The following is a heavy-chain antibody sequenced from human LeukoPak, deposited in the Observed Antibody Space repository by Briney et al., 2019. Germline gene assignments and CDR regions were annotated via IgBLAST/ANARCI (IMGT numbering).Heavy chain of an antibody. D-gene: IGHD3-9*01. CDR1: GYTFTGYY. CDR2: INPNSGGT. CDR3: ASALRYFDWLFDC. J-gene: IGHJ5*01. Sequence: EASVKVSCKASGYTFTGYYMHWVRQAPGQGLEWMGWINPNSGGTNYAQKFQGRVTMTRDTSISTAYMELSRLRSDDTAVYYCASALRYFDWLFDCWGQGTLVTVSS. V-gene: IGHV1-2*02.